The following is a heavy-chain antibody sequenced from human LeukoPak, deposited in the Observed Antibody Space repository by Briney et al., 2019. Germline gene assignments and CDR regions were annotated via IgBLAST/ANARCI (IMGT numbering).Heavy chain of an antibody. Sequence: SETLSLTCTVSGGPISSHYWSWIRQPPGKGLEWIGYIYYSGSTNYNPSLKSRVTISVDTSKNQFSLKLSSVTAADTAVYYCARVSSSGSYQFYYYYYYMDVWGKGTTVTVSS. CDR3: ARVSSSGSYQFYYYYYYMDV. V-gene: IGHV4-59*11. J-gene: IGHJ6*03. CDR1: GGPISSHY. D-gene: IGHD1-26*01. CDR2: IYYSGST.